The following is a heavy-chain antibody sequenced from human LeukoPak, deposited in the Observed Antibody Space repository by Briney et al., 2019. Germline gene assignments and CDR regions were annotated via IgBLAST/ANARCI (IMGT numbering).Heavy chain of an antibody. CDR3: ARGGYSSGWPNDY. D-gene: IGHD6-19*01. CDR1: GYSFTSYW. J-gene: IGHJ4*02. V-gene: IGHV5-51*01. CDR2: IYPGDSDT. Sequence: GESLKISCKGSGYSFTSYWIGGVRQMPGKGLEWMGIIYPGDSDTRYSPSFKGQVTISADKSISTAYLQWSSLKASDTAMYYCARGGYSSGWPNDYWGQGTLVTVSS.